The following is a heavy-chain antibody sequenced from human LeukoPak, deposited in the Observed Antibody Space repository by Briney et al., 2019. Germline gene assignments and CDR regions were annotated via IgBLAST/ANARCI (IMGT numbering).Heavy chain of an antibody. D-gene: IGHD3/OR15-3a*01. CDR1: GFTFSSYE. J-gene: IGHJ4*02. CDR2: ISSSGSTI. V-gene: IGHV3-48*03. Sequence: GGSLRLSCAASGFTFSSYEMNWVRQAPGMGLEWVSYISSSGSTIYYADSVKGRFTISRDNAKNSLYLQMNSLRAEDTAVYYCAKYGTSRQFDYWGRGTLVTVSS. CDR3: AKYGTSRQFDY.